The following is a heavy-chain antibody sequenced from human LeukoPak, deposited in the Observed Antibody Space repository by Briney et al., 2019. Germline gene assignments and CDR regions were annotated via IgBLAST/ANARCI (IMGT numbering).Heavy chain of an antibody. D-gene: IGHD6-13*01. CDR3: ARGYIAAAGCFDY. V-gene: IGHV1-2*02. CDR1: GYTFTGYY. Sequence: ASVKVSCKASGYTFTGYYMHWVRQAPGQGLEWMGWINPNSGGTNYAQKFQGRVTMTRDTSASTAYMELSSLRSEDMAVYYCARGYIAAAGCFDYWGQGTLVTVSS. J-gene: IGHJ4*02. CDR2: INPNSGGT.